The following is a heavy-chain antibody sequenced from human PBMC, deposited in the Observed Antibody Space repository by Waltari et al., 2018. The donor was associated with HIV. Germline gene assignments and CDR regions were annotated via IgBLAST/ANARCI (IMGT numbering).Heavy chain of an antibody. CDR1: GGSLNSPNYY. Sequence: QLQLQESGPGLVKPSETLSLTCAVSGGSLNSPNYYWGWIRRPPGKGLEWIANIYYSGNTYVNPSLKSRVTISVDMSKNQFSLKLTSVTAADSAIYFCARVFGNWNFDYFDYWGQGRLVTVSS. CDR3: ARVFGNWNFDYFDY. J-gene: IGHJ4*02. D-gene: IGHD1-1*01. CDR2: IYYSGNT. V-gene: IGHV4-39*01.